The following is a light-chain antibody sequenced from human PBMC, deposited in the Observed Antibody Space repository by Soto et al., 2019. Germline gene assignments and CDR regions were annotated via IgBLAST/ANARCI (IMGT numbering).Light chain of an antibody. CDR1: SSDVGGYNY. J-gene: IGLJ2*01. Sequence: QSALTQPPSASGSPGQSVTISCTGTSSDVGGYNYVSWYQQHPGKAPKLMIYEVSKRPSGVPDRFSGSKSGNTASLTVSGLQAEDEADYYCSSYAGSNKLIVVFGGGTKVTVL. CDR3: SSYAGSNKLIVV. V-gene: IGLV2-8*01. CDR2: EVS.